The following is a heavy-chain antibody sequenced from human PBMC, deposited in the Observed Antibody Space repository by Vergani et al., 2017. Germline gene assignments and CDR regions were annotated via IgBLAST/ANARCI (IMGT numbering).Heavy chain of an antibody. CDR1: GGSISSSNW. CDR2: IYHSGNT. J-gene: IGHJ5*02. CDR3: ARDHSLPLNDYEGWFDP. D-gene: IGHD4-17*01. Sequence: QVQLQESGPGLVKPSGTLSLTCAVSGGSISSSNWWSWVRQPPGKGREWIGEIYHSGNTNYNPSLKSRVTISVDKSTNQFSLKLSSVTAADTAVYYCARDHSLPLNDYEGWFDPWGQGTLVTASS. V-gene: IGHV4-4*02.